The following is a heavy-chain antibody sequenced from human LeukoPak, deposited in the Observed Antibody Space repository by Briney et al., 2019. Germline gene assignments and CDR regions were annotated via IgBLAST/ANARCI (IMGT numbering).Heavy chain of an antibody. V-gene: IGHV3-74*01. CDR2: INGDGSNT. Sequence: QTGGSLRLSCAASGFTFSRNWMNWVRQAPGKGLVWVSRINGDGSNTGYAGSVKGRFTISRDNAKNTLYLQMNSLRAEDTAVYYCTSASFGETWGQGTLVTVSS. D-gene: IGHD3-10*01. CDR3: TSASFGET. CDR1: GFTFSRNW. J-gene: IGHJ4*02.